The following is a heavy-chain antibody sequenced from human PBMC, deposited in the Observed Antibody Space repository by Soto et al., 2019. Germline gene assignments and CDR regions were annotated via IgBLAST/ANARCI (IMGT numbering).Heavy chain of an antibody. D-gene: IGHD3-3*01. CDR2: ISGSGGST. J-gene: IGHJ4*02. CDR3: AKDRLRFLEWSPLRY. V-gene: IGHV3-23*01. CDR1: GFTFSSYA. Sequence: GGSLRLSCAASGFTFSSYAMSWVRQAPGKGLEWVSAISGSGGSTYYADSVKGRFTISRDNSKNTLYLQMNSLRAEDTAVYYCAKDRLRFLEWSPLRYWGQGTLVTAPQ.